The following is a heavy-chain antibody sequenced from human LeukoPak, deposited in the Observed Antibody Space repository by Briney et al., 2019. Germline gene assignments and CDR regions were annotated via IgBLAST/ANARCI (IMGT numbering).Heavy chain of an antibody. CDR1: GGSISGHY. CDR3: ARYESGSFDAFDI. J-gene: IGHJ3*02. CDR2: IYYSGST. Sequence: SETLSLTCTVSGGSISGHYWSWIRQPPGKGLEWIGHIYYSGSTNYNPSLKSRVTISVDTSKNQFSLKLTSVTAADTAVYYCARYESGSFDAFDIWGQGTMVTVSS. D-gene: IGHD3-10*01. V-gene: IGHV4-59*11.